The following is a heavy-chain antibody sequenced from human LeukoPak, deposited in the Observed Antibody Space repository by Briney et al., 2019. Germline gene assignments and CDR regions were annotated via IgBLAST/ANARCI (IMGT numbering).Heavy chain of an antibody. J-gene: IGHJ4*02. V-gene: IGHV3-23*01. CDR3: AKYQFGSPPLY. D-gene: IGHD3-10*01. CDR2: ISGSGGST. CDR1: GFTFSSYV. Sequence: GGSLRLSCAASGFTFSSYVMTWVRQAPGKGLEWVSGISGSGGSTYYADSVKGRFIISRDNSKNTLYLQMSSLRAEDTAVYYCAKYQFGSPPLYWGQGTLVTVSS.